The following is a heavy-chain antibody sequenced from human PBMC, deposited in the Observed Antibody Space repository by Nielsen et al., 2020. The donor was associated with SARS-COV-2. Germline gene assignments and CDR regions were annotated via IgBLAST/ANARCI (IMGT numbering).Heavy chain of an antibody. CDR1: GFTFSIYS. CDR3: ARLRDDGYYFDTGPYDY. J-gene: IGHJ4*02. CDR2: IDGTSSYI. Sequence: GGSLRLSCAASGFTFSIYSMTWVRQAPGKGLEWVAAIDGTSSYIYYADSVRGRFTISRDSAKTSLYLQMNSLRAEDTAVYYCARLRDDGYYFDTGPYDYWGQGSPVTVSS. V-gene: IGHV3-21*01. D-gene: IGHD2/OR15-2a*01.